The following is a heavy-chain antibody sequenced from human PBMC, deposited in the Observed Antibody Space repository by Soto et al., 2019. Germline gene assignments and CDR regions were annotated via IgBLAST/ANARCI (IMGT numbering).Heavy chain of an antibody. Sequence: QVQLVQSGAEAKKPGSSVKVSCKASGGTFSSYAISWVRQAPGQGLEWMGGIIPIFGTANYAQKFQGRVTITADKSTSTAYMELSSLRSEDTAVYYCARGDTMVRGGSYGMDVWGQGTTVTVSS. V-gene: IGHV1-69*06. CDR3: ARGDTMVRGGSYGMDV. CDR2: IIPIFGTA. CDR1: GGTFSSYA. D-gene: IGHD3-10*01. J-gene: IGHJ6*02.